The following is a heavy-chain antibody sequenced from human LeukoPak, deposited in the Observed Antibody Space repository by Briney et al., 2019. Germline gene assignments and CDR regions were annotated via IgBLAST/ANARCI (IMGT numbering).Heavy chain of an antibody. CDR3: ARDALYSSSWSLFDY. J-gene: IGHJ4*02. CDR1: GFTVSSNY. V-gene: IGHV3-53*05. Sequence: GGSLRLSCAASGFTVSSNYMSWVRQAPGKGLEWVSVIYSGGSTYYADSVKGRFTISRDNSKNTLYLQMNSLRAEDTAVYYCARDALYSSSWSLFDYWGQGTLVTVSS. CDR2: IYSGGST. D-gene: IGHD6-13*01.